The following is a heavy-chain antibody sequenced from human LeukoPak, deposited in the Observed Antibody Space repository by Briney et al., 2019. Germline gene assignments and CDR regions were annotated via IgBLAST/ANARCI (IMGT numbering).Heavy chain of an antibody. V-gene: IGHV4-34*01. CDR2: INHSRST. CDR3: GRDSLVHPNRWFAT. Sequence: PSETLSLTCAVHGASFRDYYWSWMRQSPGKGLGWGGEINHSRSTNYNPSLKRRVSISVDQSTNQSSLKLDSAAAADTAAYYCGRDSLVHPNRWFATWGQGTLVIAS. J-gene: IGHJ5*02. D-gene: IGHD6-13*01. CDR1: GASFRDYY.